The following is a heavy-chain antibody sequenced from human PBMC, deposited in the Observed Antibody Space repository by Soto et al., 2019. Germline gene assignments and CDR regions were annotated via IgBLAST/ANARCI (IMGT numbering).Heavy chain of an antibody. D-gene: IGHD2-2*01. CDR2: ISAYNGNT. J-gene: IGHJ4*02. Sequence: ASVKVSCKASGYTFTSYGISWVRQAPGQGLEWMGWISAYNGNTNYAQKLQGRVTMTTDTSTSTAYMEPRSLRSDDTSVYYCAREGYCSSTSCYVAFDYWGQGTLVTVSS. V-gene: IGHV1-18*01. CDR3: AREGYCSSTSCYVAFDY. CDR1: GYTFTSYG.